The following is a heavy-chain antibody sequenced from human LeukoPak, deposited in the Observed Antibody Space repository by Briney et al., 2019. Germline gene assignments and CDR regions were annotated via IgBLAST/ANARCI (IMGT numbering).Heavy chain of an antibody. D-gene: IGHD3-16*02. CDR2: IYYSGST. CDR3: ARGNYDYVWGSYRYTYNWFDP. CDR1: GGSISSYY. J-gene: IGHJ5*02. V-gene: IGHV4-59*12. Sequence: SSETLSLTCTVSGGSISSYYWSWIRQPPGKGLEWIGYIYYSGSTNYNPSLKSRVTISVDTSKNQFSLKLSSVTAADTAVYYCARGNYDYVWGSYRYTYNWFDPWGQGTLVTVSS.